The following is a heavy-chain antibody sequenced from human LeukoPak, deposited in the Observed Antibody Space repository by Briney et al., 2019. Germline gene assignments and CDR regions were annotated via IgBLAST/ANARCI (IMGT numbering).Heavy chain of an antibody. V-gene: IGHV6-1*01. CDR3: ARDQEWARGYSYGYEYYFDY. CDR2: TYYRSKWYN. D-gene: IGHD5-18*01. J-gene: IGHJ4*02. Sequence: SQTLSLTCAISGDSVSSNSAAWNWIRQSPSRGLEWLGRTYYRSKWYNDYAVSVKSRITINPDTSKNQFSLQLNSVTPEDTAVYYCARDQEWARGYSYGYEYYFDYWGQGTLVTVSS. CDR1: GDSVSSNSAA.